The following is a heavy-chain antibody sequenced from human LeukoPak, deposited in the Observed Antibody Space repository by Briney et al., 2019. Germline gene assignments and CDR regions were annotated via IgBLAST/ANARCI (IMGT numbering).Heavy chain of an antibody. CDR3: ARANFDWSEEFRFDY. CDR2: ISSSGSTI. V-gene: IGHV3-48*03. CDR1: GFTFSSYE. Sequence: PGGSLRLSCAASGFTFSSYEMNWVRQAPGKGLEWVSYISSSGSTIYYADSVKGRFTISRDNAKNSLYLQMNSLRAEDTAVYYCARANFDWSEEFRFDYWGQGTLVTVSS. J-gene: IGHJ4*02. D-gene: IGHD3-9*01.